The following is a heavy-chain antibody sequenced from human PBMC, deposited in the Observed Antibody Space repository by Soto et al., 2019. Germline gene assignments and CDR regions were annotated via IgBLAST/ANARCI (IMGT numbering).Heavy chain of an antibody. Sequence: EVQLVESGGGLVKPGGSLRLSCAASGFTFSNAWMNWVRQAPGKGLEWVGRIKSKTDGGTTDYAAPVKGRFTTSRDDSKNTRYLQMNSLKTEDTAVYYCTTDKSADSVRDYWGQGTLVTVSS. J-gene: IGHJ4*02. V-gene: IGHV3-15*07. CDR1: GFTFSNAW. CDR2: IKSKTDGGTT. D-gene: IGHD2-8*01. CDR3: TTDKSADSVRDY.